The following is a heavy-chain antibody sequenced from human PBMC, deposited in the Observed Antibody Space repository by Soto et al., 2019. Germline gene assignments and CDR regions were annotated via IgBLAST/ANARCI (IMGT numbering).Heavy chain of an antibody. CDR3: AKEPGASYDFWSGYYSAYYYGMDV. CDR2: ISYDGSNK. D-gene: IGHD3-3*01. V-gene: IGHV3-30*18. Sequence: GGSLRLSCAASGFTFSSYGMHWVRQAPGKGLEWVAVISYDGSNKYYADSVKGRFTISRDNSKNTLYLQMNSLRAEDTAGYYCAKEPGASYDFWSGYYSAYYYGMDVWGQGTTVTVSS. J-gene: IGHJ6*02. CDR1: GFTFSSYG.